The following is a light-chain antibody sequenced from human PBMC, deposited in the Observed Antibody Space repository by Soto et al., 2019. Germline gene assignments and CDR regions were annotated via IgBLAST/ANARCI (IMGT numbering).Light chain of an antibody. V-gene: IGKV3-11*01. CDR1: QSLSSY. J-gene: IGKJ4*01. Sequence: EIVLTQSPATLSLSPGERATLSCRASQSLSSYLAWYQQKRGQAPRLLIYDASKRATGIPARFSGSGSGIDFTLSISSLEPEDFAVYYCQQRSDWPLTFGGGTKVETK. CDR2: DAS. CDR3: QQRSDWPLT.